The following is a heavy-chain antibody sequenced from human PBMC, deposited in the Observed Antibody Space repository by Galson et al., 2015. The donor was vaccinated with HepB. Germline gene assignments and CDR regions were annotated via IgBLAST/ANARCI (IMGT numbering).Heavy chain of an antibody. V-gene: IGHV3-21*01. J-gene: IGHJ4*02. CDR1: GLTFSSYS. Sequence: SLRLSCAASGLTFSSYSMNWARQAPGKGLEWVSSISSSSSYIYYADSVKGRFTISRDNAKNSLYLQMNSLRAEDTAVYYCARDEYYYDSSGYYLRTPLGYWGQGTLVTVSS. CDR2: ISSSSSYI. D-gene: IGHD3-22*01. CDR3: ARDEYYYDSSGYYLRTPLGY.